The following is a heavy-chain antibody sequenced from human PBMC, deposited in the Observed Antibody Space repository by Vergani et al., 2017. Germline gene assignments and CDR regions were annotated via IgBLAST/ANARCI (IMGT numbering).Heavy chain of an antibody. V-gene: IGHV4-34*01. CDR3: ARGVGYCSSTSCPTYYYYYYMDV. CDR2: INNSGST. CDR1: GGSFSDYY. J-gene: IGHJ6*03. Sequence: QVQLQQWGAGLLKPSETLSLTCAVYGGSFSDYYWSWIRPPPGKGLEWIGEINNSGSTNYNPSLKSRVTISVDTSKNQFSLNLSSVTAADTAVYYCARGVGYCSSTSCPTYYYYYYMDVWGKGTTVTVSS. D-gene: IGHD2-2*01.